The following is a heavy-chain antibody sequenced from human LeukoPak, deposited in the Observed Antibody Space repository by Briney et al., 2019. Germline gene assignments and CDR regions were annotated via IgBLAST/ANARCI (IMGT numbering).Heavy chain of an antibody. CDR2: IYTSGST. Sequence: SETLSLTCTVSGGSISSGSYYWSWIRQPAGKGLEWIGRIYTSGSTNYNPSLKSRVTISVDTSKNQFSLKLSSVTAADTAVYYCARVRNLVVPAAIGYYYYYMDVWGKGTTVTVSS. J-gene: IGHJ6*03. CDR1: GGSISSGSYY. CDR3: ARVRNLVVPAAIGYYYYYMDV. V-gene: IGHV4-61*02. D-gene: IGHD2-2*01.